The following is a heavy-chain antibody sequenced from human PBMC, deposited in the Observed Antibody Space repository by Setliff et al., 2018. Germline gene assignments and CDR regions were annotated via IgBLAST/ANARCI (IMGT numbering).Heavy chain of an antibody. CDR2: IIPIFGTA. Sequence: SVKVSCKPSRGTFSSYAISWVRQAPGQGLEWMGGIIPIFGTANYAQKFQGRVTITADESTSTADMELSSLRSEDTAVYYCARVSRTIVAARGFDYWGQGTLVTVSS. CDR1: RGTFSSYA. V-gene: IGHV1-69*13. D-gene: IGHD1-26*01. J-gene: IGHJ4*02. CDR3: ARVSRTIVAARGFDY.